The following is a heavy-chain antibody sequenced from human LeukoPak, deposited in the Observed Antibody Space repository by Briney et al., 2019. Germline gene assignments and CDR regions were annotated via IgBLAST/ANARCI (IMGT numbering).Heavy chain of an antibody. CDR1: GFTFSTHW. CDR2: IKQDGSEK. CDR3: ATEGSSWYFFRSSS. Sequence: GGSLRLSCAASGFTFSTHWMRWVRQAPGKGLEWVANIKQDGSEKYYVDSVKGRFSISRDNAKHPMNLQMNSVRAEDTAVYYCATEGSSWYFFRSSSWGQGILVTVSS. J-gene: IGHJ4*02. D-gene: IGHD6-13*01. V-gene: IGHV3-7*01.